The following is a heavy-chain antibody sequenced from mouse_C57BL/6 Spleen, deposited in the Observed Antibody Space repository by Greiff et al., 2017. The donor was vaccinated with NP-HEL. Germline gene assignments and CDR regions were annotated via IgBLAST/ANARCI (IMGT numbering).Heavy chain of an antibody. CDR2: IWRGGST. Sequence: VHLVESGPGLVQPSQSLSITCTVSGFSLTSYGVHWVRQSPGKGLEWLGVIWRGGSTDYNAAFMSRLSITKDNSKSQVFFKMNSLQADDTAIDYCAKKGYGSSDAMDYWGQGTSVTVSS. CDR3: AKKGYGSSDAMDY. V-gene: IGHV2-5*01. J-gene: IGHJ4*01. D-gene: IGHD1-1*01. CDR1: GFSLTSYG.